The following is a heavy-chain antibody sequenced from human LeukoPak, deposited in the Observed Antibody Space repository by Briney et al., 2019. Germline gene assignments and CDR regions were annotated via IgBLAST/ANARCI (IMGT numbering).Heavy chain of an antibody. D-gene: IGHD4-11*01. CDR1: GNYW. CDR2: INSDGSWT. Sequence: GGSLRLSCAASGNYWMHWVRQAPGKGLVWVSHINSDGSWTGYADSVKGRFTISRDNAKNSLYLQMNSLRAEDTAVYYCVRSPFSNGYWGQGTLVTVSS. J-gene: IGHJ4*02. V-gene: IGHV3-74*01. CDR3: VRSPFSNGY.